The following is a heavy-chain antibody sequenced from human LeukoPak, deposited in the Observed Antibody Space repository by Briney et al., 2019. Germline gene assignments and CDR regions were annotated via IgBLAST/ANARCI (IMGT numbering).Heavy chain of an antibody. Sequence: GGSLRLSCAASGFTFSTHGMHWVRQAPGKGLEWVAAISYHGNNKYYADSVKGRFTISRDNSKNTLYVQMNRLRAEDTAVYYCARGLGGTGPDAFDIWGQGTVVTVSA. D-gene: IGHD1-1*01. CDR2: ISYHGNNK. CDR1: GFTFSTHG. CDR3: ARGLGGTGPDAFDI. V-gene: IGHV3-30*03. J-gene: IGHJ3*02.